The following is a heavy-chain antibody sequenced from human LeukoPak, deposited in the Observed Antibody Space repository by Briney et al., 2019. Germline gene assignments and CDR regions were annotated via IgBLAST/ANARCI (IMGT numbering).Heavy chain of an antibody. CDR2: ISGSGGST. CDR1: GFTFSSYA. D-gene: IGHD6-19*01. CDR3: AKRITVAAGFYFDS. V-gene: IGHV3-23*01. Sequence: GGSLRLSCAASGFTFSSYAMSWVRQAPGKGLEWVSAISGSGGSTYYADSVKGRFTISRDDSKNMQFLQMNSLRPEDTAVYFCAKRITVAAGFYFDSWGQGTLVTVSS. J-gene: IGHJ4*02.